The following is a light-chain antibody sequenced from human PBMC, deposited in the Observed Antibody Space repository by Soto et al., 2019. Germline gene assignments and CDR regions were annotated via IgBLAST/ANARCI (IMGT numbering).Light chain of an antibody. CDR1: QSISNA. V-gene: IGKV1-5*03. Sequence: DIQMTQSPSTLSASVGDRVTITCRASQSISNALAWYQQKPGKAPKVLIYKASSLESGVPSRFSGSGSRTEFTLTISSLQPDDFATYYCQQANTYPITFGQGTRLEI. CDR3: QQANTYPIT. CDR2: KAS. J-gene: IGKJ5*01.